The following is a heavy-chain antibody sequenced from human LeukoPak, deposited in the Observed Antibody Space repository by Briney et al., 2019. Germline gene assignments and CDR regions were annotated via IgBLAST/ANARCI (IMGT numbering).Heavy chain of an antibody. CDR2: ISSSSSYT. CDR1: GFTFSDYY. J-gene: IGHJ6*04. Sequence: EGSLRLSCAASGFTFSDYYMSWIRQAPGKGLEWVSYISSSSSYTNYADSVKGRFTISRDNAKNSLYLQMNSLRAEDTAVYYCARAGDYLHYYYYYGMDVWGKGTTVTVSS. V-gene: IGHV3-11*06. D-gene: IGHD4-17*01. CDR3: ARAGDYLHYYYYYGMDV.